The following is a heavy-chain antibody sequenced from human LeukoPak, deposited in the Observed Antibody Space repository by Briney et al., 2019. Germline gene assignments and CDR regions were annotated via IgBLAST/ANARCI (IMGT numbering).Heavy chain of an antibody. CDR2: INGDGNST. V-gene: IGHV3-74*01. CDR3: ARALAVAGTGGYY. J-gene: IGHJ4*02. Sequence: GGSLRLSCVASGFTFRSYWMHWVRQAPGKGLVWVSRINGDGNSTSYADSVKGRFTISRDNAKNTLYLQMNSLRAEDTAVYYCARALAVAGTGGYYWGQGTLVTVSS. D-gene: IGHD6-19*01. CDR1: GFTFRSYW.